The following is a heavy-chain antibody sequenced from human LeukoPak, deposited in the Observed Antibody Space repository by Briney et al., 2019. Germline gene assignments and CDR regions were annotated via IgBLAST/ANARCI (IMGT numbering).Heavy chain of an antibody. CDR1: GFTFSSYS. V-gene: IGHV3-48*04. J-gene: IGHJ5*02. Sequence: GGSLRLSCAASGFTFSSYSMNWVRQAPGKGLEWVSYISSSSSTIYYADSVKGRFTISRDNAKNSLYLQMNSLRAEDTAVYYCARGFGGFPGRKGPYWFDPWGQGTLVTVSS. D-gene: IGHD3-10*01. CDR3: ARGFGGFPGRKGPYWFDP. CDR2: ISSSSSTI.